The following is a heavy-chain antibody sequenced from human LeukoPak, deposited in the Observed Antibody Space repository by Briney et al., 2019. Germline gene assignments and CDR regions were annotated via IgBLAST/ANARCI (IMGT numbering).Heavy chain of an antibody. Sequence: GGSLRLSCTASGFAFSNYDMLWVRQAIGKGLEWVSAINTAADTYYPDSVKGRFTISRENAKSSLYLQMNSLRVGGTAVYYCVRAPPGTGWLIDHWGQGTLVAVSS. J-gene: IGHJ4*02. D-gene: IGHD6-19*01. CDR3: VRAPPGTGWLIDH. V-gene: IGHV3-13*04. CDR2: INTAADT. CDR1: GFAFSNYD.